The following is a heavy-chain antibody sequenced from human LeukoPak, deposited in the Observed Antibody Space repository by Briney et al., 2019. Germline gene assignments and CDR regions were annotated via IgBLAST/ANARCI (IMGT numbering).Heavy chain of an antibody. Sequence: GGSLRLSCAASGFTFSFYTMNWVRQAPGKGLEWVSSITEDSSYIYYADSVKGRFTISRDNAKNSLSLQMNSLRAEDTAVYYCARTAIAAAAFYNWFDSWGQGTLVTVSS. D-gene: IGHD6-13*01. CDR1: GFTFSFYT. V-gene: IGHV3-21*01. J-gene: IGHJ5*01. CDR2: ITEDSSYI. CDR3: ARTAIAAAAFYNWFDS.